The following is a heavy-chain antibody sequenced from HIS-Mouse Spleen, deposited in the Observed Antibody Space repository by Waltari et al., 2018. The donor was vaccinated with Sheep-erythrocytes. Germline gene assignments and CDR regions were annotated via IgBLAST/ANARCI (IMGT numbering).Heavy chain of an antibody. V-gene: IGHV4-34*01. CDR1: GGSFSGYY. J-gene: IGHJ4*02. D-gene: IGHD3-9*01. Sequence: QVQLQQWGAGLLKPSETLSLTCAVYGGSFSGYYWSWIRQPPGKGLEWIGEINHSGSTNYNPTIKSRVTISGDTSKNQFSLKLSAVTAADTAVYYCARGGRRTGFDYWGQGTLVTVSS. CDR3: ARGGRRTGFDY. CDR2: INHSGST.